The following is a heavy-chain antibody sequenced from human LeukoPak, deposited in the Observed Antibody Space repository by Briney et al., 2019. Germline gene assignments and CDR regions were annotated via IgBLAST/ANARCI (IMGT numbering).Heavy chain of an antibody. CDR2: MNPNSGNT. D-gene: IGHD3-10*01. CDR1: GYTFTSYD. J-gene: IGHJ5*02. Sequence: ASVKVSCKASGYTFTSYDINWVRQATGQGLEWMGWMNPNSGNTGYAQKFQGRVPITRNTSISTAYMELSSLRSEDTAVYYCARGGYYGSGNDFRFDPWGQGTLVTVSS. V-gene: IGHV1-8*03. CDR3: ARGGYYGSGNDFRFDP.